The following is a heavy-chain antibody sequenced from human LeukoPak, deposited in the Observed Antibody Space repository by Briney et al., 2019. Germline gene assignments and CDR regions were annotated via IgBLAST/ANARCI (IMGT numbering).Heavy chain of an antibody. CDR1: GGTFSSYA. Sequence: SVKVSCKASGGTFSSYAISWVQQAPGQGLEWMGRIIPIFGIANYAQKFQGRVTITADKSTSTAYMELSSLRSEDTAVYYCARDSNSLFDYWGQGTLVTVSS. V-gene: IGHV1-69*04. CDR3: ARDSNSLFDY. CDR2: IIPIFGIA. J-gene: IGHJ4*02. D-gene: IGHD5-24*01.